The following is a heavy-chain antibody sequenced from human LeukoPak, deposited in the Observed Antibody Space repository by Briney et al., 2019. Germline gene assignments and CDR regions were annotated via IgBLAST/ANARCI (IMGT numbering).Heavy chain of an antibody. CDR2: IKEDGSEK. J-gene: IGHJ4*02. CDR1: RFTFSIYW. D-gene: IGHD6-13*01. CDR3: ARGWGGSSWPFDY. V-gene: IGHV3-7*01. Sequence: GGSLRLSCAASRFTFSIYWMSWVRQAPGKGLEWVANIKEDGSEKYYVDSVKGRSIISRDNAKNSLYLQMNSLRAEDTAVYYCARGWGGSSWPFDYWGQGTLVTVSS.